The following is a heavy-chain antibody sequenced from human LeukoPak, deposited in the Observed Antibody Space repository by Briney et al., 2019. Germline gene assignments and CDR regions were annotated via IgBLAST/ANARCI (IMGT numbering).Heavy chain of an antibody. CDR3: ARGRYGSGTYFFDY. CDR2: IYTSGST. J-gene: IGHJ4*02. D-gene: IGHD3-10*01. Sequence: SETLSLTCTVSGGSIRSYYWSWIRQPAGKGLEWIGRIYTSGSTNYNPSLKSRVTMSVDTSKNQFSLKLRSVTAADTAMYYCARGRYGSGTYFFDYWGQGTLVTVSS. V-gene: IGHV4-4*07. CDR1: GGSIRSYY.